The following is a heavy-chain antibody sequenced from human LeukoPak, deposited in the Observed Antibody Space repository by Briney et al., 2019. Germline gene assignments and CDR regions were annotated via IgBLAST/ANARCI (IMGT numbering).Heavy chain of an antibody. CDR2: ISSSGSTI. CDR3: ARDRLAATGLFDY. V-gene: IGHV3-48*03. Sequence: GGSLRLSCAASGFTFSSYEMNWVRQAPGKGLEWVSYISSSGSTIYYADSVKGRFTISRDNAKNSLYLQMNSLRTEDTAFYYCARDRLAATGLFDYWGQGTLVTVSS. CDR1: GFTFSSYE. J-gene: IGHJ4*02. D-gene: IGHD6-13*01.